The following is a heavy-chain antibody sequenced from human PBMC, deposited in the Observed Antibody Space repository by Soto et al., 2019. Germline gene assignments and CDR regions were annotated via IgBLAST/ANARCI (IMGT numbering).Heavy chain of an antibody. CDR2: ISWNSGSI. CDR3: AVGGFPGY. V-gene: IGHV3-9*01. CDR1: GFTFDDYA. Sequence: GGSLRLSCAASGFTFDDYAMHWVRQAPGKGLEWVSGISWNSGSIGYADSVKGRFTISRDNAKNSLYLQMNSLRAEDTALYYCAVGGFPGYWGQGTLVTVSS. J-gene: IGHJ4*02. D-gene: IGHD2-15*01.